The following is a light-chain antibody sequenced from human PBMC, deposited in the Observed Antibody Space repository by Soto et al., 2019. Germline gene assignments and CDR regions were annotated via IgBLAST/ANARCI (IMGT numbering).Light chain of an antibody. CDR2: AAS. V-gene: IGKV1-9*01. J-gene: IGKJ4*01. Sequence: DIQLTQSPSFLSASVGDRVTITCRASQSINNYLAWYQQQPGKAPKLLIYAASTLQSGVPSRFSGSGSGTEFTLTITTLQPEDFATYYCQHHDSYPLTFGGGTKVEIK. CDR1: QSINNY. CDR3: QHHDSYPLT.